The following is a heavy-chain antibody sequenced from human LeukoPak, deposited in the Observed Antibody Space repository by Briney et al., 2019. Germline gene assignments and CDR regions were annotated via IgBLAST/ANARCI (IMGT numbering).Heavy chain of an antibody. CDR1: GFTFSGSA. Sequence: PGGSLRLSCAASGFTFSGSAMHWVRQPPGKGLEWIGLIRNKANNYATPYAPSLKGRFTISRDDSRDTAYLQVNSLKTEDTAVYYCAGDYDSWTGLNYWGQGTLVTVSS. CDR3: AGDYDSWTGLNY. D-gene: IGHD3-3*01. V-gene: IGHV3-73*01. J-gene: IGHJ4*02. CDR2: IRNKANNYAT.